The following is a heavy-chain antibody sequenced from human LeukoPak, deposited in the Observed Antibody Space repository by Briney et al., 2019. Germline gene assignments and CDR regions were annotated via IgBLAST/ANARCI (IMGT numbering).Heavy chain of an antibody. CDR2: INHSGST. D-gene: IGHD3-10*01. V-gene: IGHV4-34*01. CDR3: ARGLWFGELSSNYYYYYYMDV. CDR1: GGSFSGYY. Sequence: SETLSLTCAVYGGSFSGYYWSWIRQPPGKGLEWIGEINHSGSTNYNPSLKSRVTISVDTSKNQFSLKLSSVTAADTAVYYCARGLWFGELSSNYYYYYYMDVWGKGTTVTISS. J-gene: IGHJ6*03.